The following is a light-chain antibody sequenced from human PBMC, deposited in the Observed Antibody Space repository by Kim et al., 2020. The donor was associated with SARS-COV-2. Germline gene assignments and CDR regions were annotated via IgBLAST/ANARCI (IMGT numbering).Light chain of an antibody. V-gene: IGKV1-17*01. CDR2: GAS. Sequence: ATVGDRVTITCRSSQDIRNDLGWYQQNPGGAPKRLIYGASSLQSGVPSRFSGSGSGTEFTLTISSLQPEDFATYFCLQHNTYPITFGQGTRLEIK. CDR3: LQHNTYPIT. J-gene: IGKJ5*01. CDR1: QDIRND.